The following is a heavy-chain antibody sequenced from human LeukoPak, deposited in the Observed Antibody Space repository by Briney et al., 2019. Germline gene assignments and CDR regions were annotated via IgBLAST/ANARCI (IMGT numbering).Heavy chain of an antibody. CDR1: GFSFSGFG. J-gene: IGHJ4*02. CDR2: IQYDGNAR. Sequence: PGGSLRLSCAASGFSFSGFGMHWVRQASGKGLELVAFIQYDGNARYYADSVKGRFTISRDNSKNTLFLQMNRLRPEDAAVYYCAKAPVTTCRGAFCYPFDYWGLGTLVTVSS. V-gene: IGHV3-30*02. D-gene: IGHD2-15*01. CDR3: AKAPVTTCRGAFCYPFDY.